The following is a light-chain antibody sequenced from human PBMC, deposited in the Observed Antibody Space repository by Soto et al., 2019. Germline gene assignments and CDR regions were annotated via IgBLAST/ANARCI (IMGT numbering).Light chain of an antibody. CDR1: QSVSNNY. Sequence: EIVLTQSPGTLSSSPGERATLSCRASQSVSNNYFAWYQQKPGQAPRLLIYGSSRRATGIPDRFSGSGSGTDFTLTISRLEPEDFAVYYCQQYGSSPRAFGQGTRVEIK. CDR3: QQYGSSPRA. J-gene: IGKJ1*01. CDR2: GSS. V-gene: IGKV3-20*01.